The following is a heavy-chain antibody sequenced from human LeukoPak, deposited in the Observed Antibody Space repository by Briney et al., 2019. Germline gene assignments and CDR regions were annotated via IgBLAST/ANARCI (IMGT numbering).Heavy chain of an antibody. CDR1: GFTFSNAW. CDR2: IKSKPDGGTT. V-gene: IGHV3-15*07. CDR3: TSETNYYDSSGYYSPFDY. J-gene: IGHJ4*02. Sequence: PGGSLRLSCAASGFTFSNAWMNWVRQAPGKGLEWVGRIKSKPDGGTTDYAAPVKGRFTISRDDSENTLYLQMNSLKTEDTAVYYCTSETNYYDSSGYYSPFDYWGQGTLVTVSS. D-gene: IGHD3-22*01.